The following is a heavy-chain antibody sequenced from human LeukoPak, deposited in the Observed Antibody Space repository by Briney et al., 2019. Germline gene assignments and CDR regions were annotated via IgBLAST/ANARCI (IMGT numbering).Heavy chain of an antibody. CDR2: VYYSGST. Sequence: SETLSLTCTVSGGSISSYYWSWIRQRPGKGLERMGYVYYSGSTNYNHSLKSRVTISVDTSKNQFSLKLSSVTAADTAVYSCARARYSSSWYDEDAFDIWGQGTMVTVSS. D-gene: IGHD6-13*01. J-gene: IGHJ3*02. CDR1: GGSISSYY. CDR3: ARARYSSSWYDEDAFDI. V-gene: IGHV4-59*01.